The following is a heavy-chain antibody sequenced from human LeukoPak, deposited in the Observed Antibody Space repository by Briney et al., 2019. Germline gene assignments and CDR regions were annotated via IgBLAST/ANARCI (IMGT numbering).Heavy chain of an antibody. D-gene: IGHD2-2*02. CDR2: PHYSGRT. V-gene: IGHV4-39*01. J-gene: IGHJ4*02. Sequence: AETLSLTCTVSGVSISSTDFYWAWIRQSPGKGLEWIASPHYSGRTHYNPSLQRRVTISVDTSKNQLSLKLRSVTATDTAVYFCARHFSGYISFVIDYWGQGTLVTVSS. CDR3: ARHFSGYISFVIDY. CDR1: GVSISSTDFY.